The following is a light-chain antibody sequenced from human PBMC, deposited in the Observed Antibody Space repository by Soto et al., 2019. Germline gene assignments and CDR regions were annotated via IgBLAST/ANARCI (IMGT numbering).Light chain of an antibody. CDR2: GAS. CDR1: QSVSGD. CDR3: QQYNNWPPYT. Sequence: EIVMTQSPATLSVSPGERATLSCRASQSVSGDLVWYQQKPGQAPRLLIYGASTRATGIPARFSGSGSGTEFTLTISSLQSEDFAVYYCQQYNNWPPYTFGQGTKVDIK. V-gene: IGKV3-15*01. J-gene: IGKJ1*01.